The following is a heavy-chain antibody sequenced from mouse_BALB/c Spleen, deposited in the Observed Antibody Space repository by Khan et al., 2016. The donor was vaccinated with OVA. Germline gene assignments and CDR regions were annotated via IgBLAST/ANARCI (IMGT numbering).Heavy chain of an antibody. CDR1: GYTFTSYW. Sequence: DLVKPGASVKLSCKASGYTFTSYWINWIIQRPGKGLEWIGRIAPDSGNTYYNDMFKGKATLTVDTSSSTAYIQLRSLSSEDSAVYFCARENYYGRNCYAMDYWGQGTSVTVSS. CDR2: IAPDSGNT. V-gene: IGHV1S41*01. CDR3: ARENYYGRNCYAMDY. J-gene: IGHJ4*01. D-gene: IGHD1-1*01.